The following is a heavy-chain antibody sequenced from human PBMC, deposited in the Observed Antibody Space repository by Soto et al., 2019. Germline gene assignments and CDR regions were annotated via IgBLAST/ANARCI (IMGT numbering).Heavy chain of an antibody. CDR1: GGSLSNSAYP. CDR3: ARDLLYYDKSGNSWDDAFDL. D-gene: IGHD3-22*01. CDR2: IYQSGIT. J-gene: IGHJ3*01. V-gene: IGHV4-30-2*01. Sequence: TLSLTCAVSGGSLSNSAYPWSWIRQPPGKGLEWVGSIYQSGITYYNPSLKSRVTLSLDRPKNQFSLKLTSVTAADTAVYYCARDLLYYDKSGNSWDDAFDLWGQGTMVTVSS.